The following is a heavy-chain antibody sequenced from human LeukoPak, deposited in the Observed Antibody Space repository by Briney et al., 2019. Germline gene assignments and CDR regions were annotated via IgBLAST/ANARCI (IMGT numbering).Heavy chain of an antibody. CDR1: GGTFSSYA. D-gene: IGHD2-2*01. CDR3: ARAQLGYCSSTSCYDSGMDV. V-gene: IGHV1-69*04. J-gene: IGHJ6*02. CDR2: IIPILGIA. Sequence: ASVKVSCKASGGTFSSYAISWVRQAPGQGLEWMGRIIPILGIANYAQKFQGRVTITADKSTSTAYMELSSLRSEDTAVYYCARAQLGYCSSTSCYDSGMDVWGQGTTVTVSS.